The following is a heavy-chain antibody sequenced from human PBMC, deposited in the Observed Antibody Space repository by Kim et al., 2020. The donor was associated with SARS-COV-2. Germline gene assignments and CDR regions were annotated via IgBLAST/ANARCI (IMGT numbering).Heavy chain of an antibody. D-gene: IGHD2-21*01. CDR3: AKTRVGATHFDY. V-gene: IGHV3-9*01. Sequence: GGSLRLSCAASGFTFGDYAMHWVRQAPGKGLEWVSRISWNGGSLASTYAVKGRFTITTDNANNYLDLQLNSLSAENAALDACAKTRVGATHFDYW. J-gene: IGHJ4*01. CDR1: GFTFGDYA. CDR2: ISWNGGSL.